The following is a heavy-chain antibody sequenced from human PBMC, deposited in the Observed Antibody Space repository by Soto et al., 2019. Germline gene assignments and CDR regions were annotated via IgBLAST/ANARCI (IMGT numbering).Heavy chain of an antibody. V-gene: IGHV3-23*01. J-gene: IGHJ4*02. CDR1: GFTFSSYA. CDR3: TRGRENYSYFDY. Sequence: GGSLRLSCAASGFTFSSYAMNWVRQAPGKGLEWVSGISGSGGGTYYADSVKGRFTISRDNAKNTVFLQMSSLRAEDTAVYYCTRGRENYSYFDYWGQGIVVTVSS. CDR2: ISGSGGGT. D-gene: IGHD1-26*01.